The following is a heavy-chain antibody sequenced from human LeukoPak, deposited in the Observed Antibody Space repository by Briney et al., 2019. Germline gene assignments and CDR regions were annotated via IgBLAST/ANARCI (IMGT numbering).Heavy chain of an antibody. J-gene: IGHJ4*02. CDR1: GDSVSSNSVA. CDR2: TYYRSKWYN. Sequence: SQTLSLTCAISGDSVSSNSVAWNWIRQSPSRGLEWLGRTYYRSKWYNDYAVSEKRRITINPDTSKNQVSLHLNSMTPEDAAVYYCARDRLVRGLFDYWGQGNLVTVSS. V-gene: IGHV6-1*01. D-gene: IGHD6-19*01. CDR3: ARDRLVRGLFDY.